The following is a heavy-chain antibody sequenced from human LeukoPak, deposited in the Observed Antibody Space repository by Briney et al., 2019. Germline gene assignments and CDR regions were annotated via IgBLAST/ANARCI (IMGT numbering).Heavy chain of an antibody. V-gene: IGHV1-2*02. CDR2: LNPNSGDT. Sequence: ASVKVSCKASGYTFTGSYLHWVRQAPGQGLEWMGWLNPNSGDTKDALKFQGRVTMTRDTSINTAYMEWSRLTSDDTAVYYCARGTTHLWFGEGGNALDIWGQGTMVTVSS. D-gene: IGHD3-10*01. CDR1: GYTFTGSY. J-gene: IGHJ3*02. CDR3: ARGTTHLWFGEGGNALDI.